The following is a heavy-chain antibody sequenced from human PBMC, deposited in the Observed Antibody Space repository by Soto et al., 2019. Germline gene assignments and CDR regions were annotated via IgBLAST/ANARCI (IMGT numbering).Heavy chain of an antibody. CDR1: GGSISSGGYY. CDR3: ARGYYDSSGYYSEGVDY. J-gene: IGHJ4*02. D-gene: IGHD3-22*01. V-gene: IGHV4-31*03. Sequence: QVQLQESGPGLVKPSQTLSLTCTVSGGSISSGGYYWSWIRQHPGKGLEWHGYIYYSGSTYYNPSRKSRVTISVETSKNQFSLKLSSVTAADTAVYYCARGYYDSSGYYSEGVDYWGQGTLVTVSS. CDR2: IYYSGST.